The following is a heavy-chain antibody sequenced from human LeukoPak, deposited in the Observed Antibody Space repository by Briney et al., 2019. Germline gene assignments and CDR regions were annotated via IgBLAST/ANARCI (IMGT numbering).Heavy chain of an antibody. J-gene: IGHJ4*02. CDR3: AKELIAVAGTGFDY. CDR2: ISGSGGST. D-gene: IGHD6-19*01. V-gene: IGHV3-23*01. CDR1: GFTFISYA. Sequence: GGSLLLSCAASGFTFISYAMSWVRQAPGKGLEWVSAISGSGGSTYYAHSVKGRFTISRDNSKNTLYLQMNSLRAEDTAVYYCAKELIAVAGTGFDYWGQGTLVTVSS.